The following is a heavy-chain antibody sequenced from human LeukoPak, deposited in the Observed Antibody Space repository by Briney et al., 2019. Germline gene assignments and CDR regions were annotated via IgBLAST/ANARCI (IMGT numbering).Heavy chain of an antibody. D-gene: IGHD3-22*01. CDR2: MFYGGST. Sequence: PSETLSLTCTVSSGSISSYYWSWIRQPPGKGLEWIGYMFYGGSTNYNPSLKSRVTISVDTSKNQCSLKLSSVTAADTAVYYCATWVISGNAFDIWGQGTMVTVSS. V-gene: IGHV4-59*01. CDR3: ATWVISGNAFDI. CDR1: SGSISSYY. J-gene: IGHJ3*02.